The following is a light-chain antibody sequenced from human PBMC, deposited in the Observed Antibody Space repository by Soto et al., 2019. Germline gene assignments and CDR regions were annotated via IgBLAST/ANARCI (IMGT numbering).Light chain of an antibody. J-gene: IGKJ4*01. CDR2: GAS. CDR1: QSVSSSY. V-gene: IGKV3-20*01. CDR3: HLYDSSLS. Sequence: EIVLTQSPGTLSLSPGERATLSCRASQSVSSSYLTWYQQKPGQAPRLLIYGASSRATGIPDRFSGSGSGTDFSLTVSRLEPEDFAVYYCHLYDSSLSFGGGTKVEIK.